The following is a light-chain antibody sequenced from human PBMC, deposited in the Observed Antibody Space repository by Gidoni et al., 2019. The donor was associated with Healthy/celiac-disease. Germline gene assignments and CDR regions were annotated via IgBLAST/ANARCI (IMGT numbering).Light chain of an antibody. J-gene: IGKJ2*01. CDR1: QSISSY. CDR2: AAS. V-gene: IGKV1-39*01. Sequence: DIKLTQTPSSLSASVGDRVTLTCRASQSISSYLIWYQQKPGKAPKLLIYAASSLQSGVPSRFSGSGSGTDFTLTISSLQPEDFAIYYCQQSYSTPYTFGQGTKLEIK. CDR3: QQSYSTPYT.